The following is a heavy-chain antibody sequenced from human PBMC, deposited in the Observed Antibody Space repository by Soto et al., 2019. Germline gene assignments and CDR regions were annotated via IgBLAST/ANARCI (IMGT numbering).Heavy chain of an antibody. V-gene: IGHV1-2*02. CDR3: ARVNYDILTGYYGDLDY. Sequence: GASVKVSCKASGYTFTGYYMHWVRQAPGQGLEWMGWINPSSGGTNYAQKFQGRVTMTRDTSISTAYMELSRLRSDDTAVYYCARVNYDILTGYYGDLDYWGQGTQVTVSS. J-gene: IGHJ4*02. D-gene: IGHD3-9*01. CDR2: INPSSGGT. CDR1: GYTFTGYY.